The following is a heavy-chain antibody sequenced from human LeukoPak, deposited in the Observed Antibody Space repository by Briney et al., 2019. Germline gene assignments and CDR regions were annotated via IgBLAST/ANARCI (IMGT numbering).Heavy chain of an antibody. V-gene: IGHV3-74*01. CDR1: GFTFSGYW. Sequence: GGSLRLSCAASGFTFSGYWMHWVRQAPGKGLVWVSRVNGDGSSTTYADSVKGRFTISRDNAKNTLYLQMNGLRAEDTAVYYCARDIVVVQVIDYWGQGTLVTVSS. CDR2: VNGDGSST. D-gene: IGHD2-2*01. CDR3: ARDIVVVQVIDY. J-gene: IGHJ4*02.